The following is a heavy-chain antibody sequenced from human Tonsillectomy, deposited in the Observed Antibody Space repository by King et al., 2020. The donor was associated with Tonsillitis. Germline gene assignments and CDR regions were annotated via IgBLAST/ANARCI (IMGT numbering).Heavy chain of an antibody. J-gene: IGHJ5*02. CDR1: GFTFDDYA. CDR2: ISWNSAII. Sequence: VQLVESGGGLVQPGRSLRLSCAASGFTFDDYAMHWVRQAPGKGLEWVSGISWNSAIIGYADSVRGRFTISRDNAKNSLYLQMNSLRAEDTALYYCAKDFGPLLTWFDPWGQGTLVTVSS. CDR3: AKDFGPLLTWFDP. V-gene: IGHV3-9*01. D-gene: IGHD3-16*01.